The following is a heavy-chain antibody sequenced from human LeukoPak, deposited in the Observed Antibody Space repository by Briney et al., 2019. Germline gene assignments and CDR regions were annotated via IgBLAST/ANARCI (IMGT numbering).Heavy chain of an antibody. J-gene: IGHJ4*02. V-gene: IGHV4-30-4*01. Sequence: PSETLSLTCTVSGGSVSSGSYYWSWIRQAPGKGLEWIGYIYYSGNTHYNPSLKSRVTMSVDTSTNQFSLRLSSVTAADTAVYYCARGSGYVRGDFDYWGQGTLVTVSS. CDR1: GGSVSSGSYY. D-gene: IGHD5-12*01. CDR2: IYYSGNT. CDR3: ARGSGYVRGDFDY.